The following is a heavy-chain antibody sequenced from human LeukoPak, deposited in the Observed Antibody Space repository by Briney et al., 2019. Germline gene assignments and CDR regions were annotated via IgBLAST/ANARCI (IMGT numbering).Heavy chain of an antibody. CDR1: GFSFTNYA. J-gene: IGHJ4*02. V-gene: IGHV3-23*01. D-gene: IGHD3-22*01. Sequence: GGSLRLSCAASGFSFTNYAMSSVRQAPGKGLEWVSTISDSGGSTDYADSVKGRFTISRDNSKNTLYLQMNSLRAEDTAIYYCAKDLGDISGYYYGTFDYWGQGTLVTVSS. CDR3: AKDLGDISGYYYGTFDY. CDR2: ISDSGGST.